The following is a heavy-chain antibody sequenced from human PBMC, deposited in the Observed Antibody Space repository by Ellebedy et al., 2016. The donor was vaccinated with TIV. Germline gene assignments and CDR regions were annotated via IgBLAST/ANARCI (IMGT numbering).Heavy chain of an antibody. D-gene: IGHD1-26*01. J-gene: IGHJ4*02. Sequence: GESLKISCQGSGYRFTGYWIGWVRQMPEKGLEWMGIIFPGDSDTIYSPSFQGQVTISADKSPATAYLQWTSLKASDSAMYYCARGSGREVSTWFENWGQGTLVTVSS. CDR3: ARGSGREVSTWFEN. V-gene: IGHV5-51*01. CDR1: GYRFTGYW. CDR2: IFPGDSDT.